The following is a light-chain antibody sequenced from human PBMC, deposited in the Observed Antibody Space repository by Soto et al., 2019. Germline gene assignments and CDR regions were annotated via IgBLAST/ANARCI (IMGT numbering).Light chain of an antibody. Sequence: DIVMTQSPDSLAVSLGERATINCKSSQSVLYTSNYKTCIAWYQQKPGQPPKLLIYWASTREAGVPDRGIGSRSETELTVTISSLHAEDVAVYYWQQYYRPWTFGQGTKVEIK. V-gene: IGKV4-1*01. CDR2: WAS. CDR1: QSVLYTSNYKTC. CDR3: QQYYRPWT. J-gene: IGKJ1*01.